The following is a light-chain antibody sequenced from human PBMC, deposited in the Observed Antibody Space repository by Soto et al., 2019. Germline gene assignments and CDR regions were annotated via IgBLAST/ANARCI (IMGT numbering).Light chain of an antibody. CDR2: GAS. V-gene: IGKV3-15*01. CDR3: QQYKNWPLT. Sequence: EIVMTQSPATLSVSPGERATLSCRASQSVSSNLAWYQQKPGQAPRLLIYGASTRATGIAARFSGSGSGTEFTLTIRGLQSEDFAVYYCQQYKNWPLTFGGGTKVDTK. CDR1: QSVSSN. J-gene: IGKJ4*01.